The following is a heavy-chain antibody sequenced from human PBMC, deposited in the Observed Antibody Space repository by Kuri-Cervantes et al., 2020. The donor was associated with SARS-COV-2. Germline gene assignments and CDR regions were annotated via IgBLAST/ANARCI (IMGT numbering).Heavy chain of an antibody. J-gene: IGHJ4*02. CDR2: ISHDGKNK. D-gene: IGHD2-2*01. CDR1: GFNFSRTD. CDR3: AKGFVPAAPRGDY. V-gene: IGHV3-30*18. Sequence: GESLKISCAASGFNFSRTDMHWVRQAPGKGLEWVAVISHDGKNKKCIASGKGRFTISRDNSQNTLYLHMKSLRSEDTAMYYCAKGFVPAAPRGDYWGQGTLVTVSS.